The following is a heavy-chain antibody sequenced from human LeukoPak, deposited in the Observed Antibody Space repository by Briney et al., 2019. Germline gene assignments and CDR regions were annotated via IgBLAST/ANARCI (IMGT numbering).Heavy chain of an antibody. Sequence: SETLSLTRTVSGGSISSSSYYWGWIRQPPGKGLEWIGSIYYSGSTYYNPSLKSRVTISVDTSKNQFSLKLSSVTAADTAVYYCASWGYGDYVDYWGQGTLVTVSS. CDR1: GGSISSSSYY. CDR3: ASWGYGDYVDY. CDR2: IYYSGST. J-gene: IGHJ4*02. V-gene: IGHV4-39*01. D-gene: IGHD4-17*01.